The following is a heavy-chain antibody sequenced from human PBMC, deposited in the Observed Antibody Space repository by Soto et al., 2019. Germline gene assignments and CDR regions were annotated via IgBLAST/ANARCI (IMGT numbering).Heavy chain of an antibody. CDR3: TTSPGYFDY. V-gene: IGHV3-15*01. CDR2: FKSKTDGGTT. CDR1: GFTFSNTW. Sequence: KSGGSLRLSCAASGFTFSNTWMSWVRQAPGKGLEWVGRFKSKTDGGTTDYAAPVKGRFTISRDDSKNTLYLQMNSLRTEDTAVYYCTTSPGYFDYWGQGTLVTVSS. J-gene: IGHJ4*02.